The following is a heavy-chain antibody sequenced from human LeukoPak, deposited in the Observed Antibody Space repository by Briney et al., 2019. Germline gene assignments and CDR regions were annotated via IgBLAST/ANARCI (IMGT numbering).Heavy chain of an antibody. CDR3: ARERLGIGYSSDS. V-gene: IGHV3-21*01. Sequence: GSLRLSCAASGFTFISYSMNWVRQAPGKGLEWVSYISPSSDYIYYADSVEGRFTISRDNAKNSLYLQMNSLRAEDTAVYYCARERLGIGYSSDSWGQGTLVTVSS. D-gene: IGHD3-16*01. CDR2: ISPSSDYI. J-gene: IGHJ4*02. CDR1: GFTFISYS.